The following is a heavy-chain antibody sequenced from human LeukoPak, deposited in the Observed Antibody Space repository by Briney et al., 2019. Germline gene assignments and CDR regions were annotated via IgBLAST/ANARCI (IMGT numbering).Heavy chain of an antibody. CDR3: ASSITMVRGVINKFDY. J-gene: IGHJ4*02. CDR1: GGSISSSSYY. V-gene: IGHV4-39*01. CDR2: IYYSGST. Sequence: SETLSLTYTVSGGSISSSSYYWGWIRQPPGKGPEWIGSIYYSGSTYYNPSLKSRVTISVDTSKNQFSLKLSSVTAADTAVYYCASSITMVRGVINKFDYWGQGTLVTVSS. D-gene: IGHD3-10*01.